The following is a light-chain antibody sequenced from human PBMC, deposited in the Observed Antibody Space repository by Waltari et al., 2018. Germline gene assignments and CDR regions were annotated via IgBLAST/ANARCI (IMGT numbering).Light chain of an antibody. V-gene: IGKV3-20*01. Sequence: EIVLTQSPGTLSLSPGERATLSCRASQSVSSSYLAWYQQKPGQAPRLLIYGASSRATGMPDRFSGSGSGTDFTLTISRLEPEDFAVYYCQQYGTAPRRYTFGQGTKLEIK. J-gene: IGKJ2*01. CDR2: GAS. CDR1: QSVSSSY. CDR3: QQYGTAPRRYT.